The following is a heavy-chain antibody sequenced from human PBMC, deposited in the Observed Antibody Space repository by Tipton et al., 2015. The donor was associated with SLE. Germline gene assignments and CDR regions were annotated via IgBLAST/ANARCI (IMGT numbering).Heavy chain of an antibody. J-gene: IGHJ4*02. V-gene: IGHV4-59*12. CDR2: ISYSGST. Sequence: TLSLTCTVSGGSIISYYWTWIRQPPGKGLEWIGYISYSGSTYYYPSLKSRITISVDTSKNQFSLEVRSVTAADTAVYYCVRLRSKVLIDYWGQGTLVTVSS. CDR3: VRLRSKVLIDY. CDR1: GGSIISYY. D-gene: IGHD2-8*01.